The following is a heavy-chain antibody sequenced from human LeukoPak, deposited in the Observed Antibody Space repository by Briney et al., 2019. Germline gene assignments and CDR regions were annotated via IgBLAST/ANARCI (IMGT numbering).Heavy chain of an antibody. CDR3: ARRRRNYAVDS. CDR1: GGSISSSDYY. V-gene: IGHV4-39*01. J-gene: IGHJ5*01. CDR2: MSSSGST. D-gene: IGHD2-2*01. Sequence: SEALSLTCIVSGGSISSSDYYWGWIRLPPGKGLEWIGSMSSSGSTYYNPSLKSRVTMSVDTSSNQFSLKLNSVTAADMAVYYCARRRRNYAVDSWGQGTLVTVSS.